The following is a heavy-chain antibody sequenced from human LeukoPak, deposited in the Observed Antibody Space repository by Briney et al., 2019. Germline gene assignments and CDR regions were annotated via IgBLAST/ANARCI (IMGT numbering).Heavy chain of an antibody. CDR2: IRYDGSNK. Sequence: PGGSLRLSCAASGFTFSSYGMHWVRQAPGKGLEWGAFIRYDGSNKYYADSVKGRFTISRDNSKNTLYLQMNSLRAEDTAVYYCATAGDPYYYYYMDVWGKGTTVTISS. D-gene: IGHD3-16*01. CDR1: GFTFSSYG. J-gene: IGHJ6*03. V-gene: IGHV3-30*02. CDR3: ATAGDPYYYYYMDV.